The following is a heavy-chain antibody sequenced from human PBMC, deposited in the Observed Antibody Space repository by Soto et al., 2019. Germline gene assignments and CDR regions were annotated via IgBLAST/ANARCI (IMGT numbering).Heavy chain of an antibody. CDR1: GGSITSGGYF. CDR3: ASPKIAFYNWFDP. V-gene: IGHV4-31*03. D-gene: IGHD3-3*02. J-gene: IGHJ5*02. Sequence: SETLSLTCTVSGGSITSGGYFWSWFRQHPGKGLEWIGYIYYSGSTYYNPSLKIRVTISVDTSKNQFSLKLSSVTAADTAVYYCASPKIAFYNWFDPWGQGTLVTSPQ. CDR2: IYYSGST.